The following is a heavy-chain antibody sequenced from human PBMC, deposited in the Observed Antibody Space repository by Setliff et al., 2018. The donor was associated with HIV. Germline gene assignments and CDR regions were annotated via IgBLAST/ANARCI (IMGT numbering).Heavy chain of an antibody. J-gene: IGHJ6*02. D-gene: IGHD6-13*01. CDR1: GGTFSSYG. Sequence: SVKVSCKTSGGTFSSYGISWVRQAPGQGLEWMGGIIPMFGTGFYAQKFQGRVTITTDESRSTAYMELSSLSSEDTAVFSCARVGHSSSYHYYGMDVWGQGTTVTV. CDR2: IIPMFGTG. V-gene: IGHV1-69*05. CDR3: ARVGHSSSYHYYGMDV.